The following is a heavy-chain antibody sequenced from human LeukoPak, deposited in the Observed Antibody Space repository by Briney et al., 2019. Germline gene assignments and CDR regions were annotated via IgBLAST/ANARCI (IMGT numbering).Heavy chain of an antibody. J-gene: IGHJ4*02. CDR3: AKGPAWRYYFDY. CDR2: ISWNSGSI. CDR1: GFTFDDYA. V-gene: IGHV3-9*01. Sequence: GGSLRLSCAASGFTFDDYAMHWVRQAPGKGLEWVSGISWNSGSIGYADSVKGRFTTSRDNAKNSLYLQMNSLRAEDTALYYCAKGPAWRYYFDYWGQGTLVTVSS. D-gene: IGHD2-2*01.